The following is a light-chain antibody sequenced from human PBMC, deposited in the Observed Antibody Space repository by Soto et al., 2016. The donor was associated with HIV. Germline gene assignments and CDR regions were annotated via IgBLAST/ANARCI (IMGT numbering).Light chain of an antibody. CDR1: QFISHW. CDR2: AAS. V-gene: IGKV1-12*01. Sequence: DIQMTQSPSSVSASVGDRVTITCRASQFISHWLAWYQQKPGKAPKLLIYAASSLQSEVPSRFSGSESGTDFTLSISSLQPDDFATYYCLQTNSLPYTFGQGTKLEMK. J-gene: IGKJ2*01. CDR3: LQTNSLPYT.